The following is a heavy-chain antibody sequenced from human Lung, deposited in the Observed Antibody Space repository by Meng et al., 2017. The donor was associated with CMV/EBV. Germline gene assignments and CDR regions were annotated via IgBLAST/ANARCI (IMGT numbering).Heavy chain of an antibody. J-gene: IGHJ3*01. CDR3: TTDFPVAGVETNAFDF. V-gene: IGHV3-15*01. Sequence: GESXKISCAASGFTFSNAWMSWVRQAPGKGLEWVGRIKSKTDGGTTDYAAPVKGRFTISRDDSKNTLYLQMNSLKTEDTAVYYCTTDFPVAGVETNAFDFXGQGXMVTVSS. CDR1: GFTFSNAW. CDR2: IKSKTDGGTT. D-gene: IGHD6-19*01.